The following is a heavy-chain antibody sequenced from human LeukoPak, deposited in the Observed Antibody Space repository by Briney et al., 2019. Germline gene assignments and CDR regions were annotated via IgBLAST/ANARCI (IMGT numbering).Heavy chain of an antibody. CDR3: ARDGIPSATALAN. J-gene: IGHJ4*02. D-gene: IGHD2/OR15-2a*01. Sequence: GGSLRLSCETSGFTFSHYGIHWVRQVPGMGLEWVAFIKYDGSKIYYAESVQGRFTISRDNSKNNLFLQMTRMRPQDTAVYYCARDGIPSATALANWGQGTLVTVSS. CDR2: IKYDGSKI. CDR1: GFTFSHYG. V-gene: IGHV3-30*02.